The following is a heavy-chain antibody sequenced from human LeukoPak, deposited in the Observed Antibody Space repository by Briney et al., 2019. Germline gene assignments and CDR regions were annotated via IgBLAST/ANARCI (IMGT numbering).Heavy chain of an antibody. CDR3: ARVRIAEVGYYYFDH. Sequence: GGSLGLSCAASGFSYSDYYMSWIRQTPGKGLAWVAYISGSGTTIYYADSVNGRFTISRDNARKSLSLQMNSLTAEDTALYYCARVRIAEVGYYYFDHWGQGTLVTVSS. D-gene: IGHD6-13*01. V-gene: IGHV3-11*01. CDR2: ISGSGTTI. CDR1: GFSYSDYY. J-gene: IGHJ4*02.